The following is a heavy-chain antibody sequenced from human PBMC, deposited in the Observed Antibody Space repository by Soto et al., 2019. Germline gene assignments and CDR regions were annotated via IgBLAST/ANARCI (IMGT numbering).Heavy chain of an antibody. V-gene: IGHV3-23*01. D-gene: IGHD3-10*01. CDR1: GFTFSSYA. Sequence: GGSLRLSCAASGFTFSSYAMSWVRQAPGKGLEWVSAISGSGGSTYYADSVKGRFTISRDNSKNTLYLQMNSLRAEDTAVYYCAKAVWFGELSFYFDYWGQGTLLTVSS. CDR3: AKAVWFGELSFYFDY. J-gene: IGHJ4*02. CDR2: ISGSGGST.